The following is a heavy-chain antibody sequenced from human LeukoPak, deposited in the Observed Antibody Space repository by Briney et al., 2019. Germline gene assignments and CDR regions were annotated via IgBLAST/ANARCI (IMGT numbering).Heavy chain of an antibody. D-gene: IGHD5-18*01. CDR3: ARDEGTAMAPPGFDY. V-gene: IGHV4-31*03. Sequence: SETLSLTCTVSGGSISSGGYYWSWIRQHPGKGLEWIGYIYYSGSTYYNPSLKSRVTISVDTSKNQFSLKLSSVTAADTAVYYCARDEGTAMAPPGFDYWGQGTLSPSPQ. CDR2: IYYSGST. CDR1: GGSISSGGYY. J-gene: IGHJ4*02.